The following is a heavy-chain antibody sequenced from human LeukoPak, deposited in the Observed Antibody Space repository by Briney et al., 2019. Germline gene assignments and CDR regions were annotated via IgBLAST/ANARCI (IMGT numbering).Heavy chain of an antibody. Sequence: GGSLRLSCTASGFTFNSYWMHWVRQAPGRGLVWVSRINSDGRSTTYADSVKGRSTISRDNAKNTLHLQMNSLRAEDTAVYYCARGNYYGMDVWGQGTTVTVSS. CDR3: ARGNYYGMDV. V-gene: IGHV3-74*01. CDR1: GFTFNSYW. CDR2: INSDGRST. J-gene: IGHJ6*02.